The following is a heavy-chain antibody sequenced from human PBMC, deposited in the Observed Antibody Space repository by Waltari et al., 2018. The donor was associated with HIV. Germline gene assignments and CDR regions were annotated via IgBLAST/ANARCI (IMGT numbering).Heavy chain of an antibody. Sequence: EVQLLESGGVLVQPGGSLRLACAASGFTFSNFAMSGVRQAPGKGLGWVSGISGGGHAPFYADSGKGLFTISRDNSKNTLYLQMHSLRAEDTAVYYCARLDFWLKYNFDYWGQGTLVTVSS. J-gene: IGHJ4*02. D-gene: IGHD1-1*01. CDR1: GFTFSNFA. CDR2: ISGGGHAP. CDR3: ARLDFWLKYNFDY. V-gene: IGHV3-23*01.